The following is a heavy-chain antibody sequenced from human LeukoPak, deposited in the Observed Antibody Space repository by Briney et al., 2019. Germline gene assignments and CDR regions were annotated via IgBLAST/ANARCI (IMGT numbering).Heavy chain of an antibody. CDR3: AKDYKRRGSGGGYFDL. V-gene: IGHV3-9*03. CDR1: GFTFDDYA. D-gene: IGHD6-19*01. Sequence: GGSLRLSRAASGFTFDDYAMHWVRQAPGKGLEWVSGISWNSGSIGYADSVKGRFTISRDNAKNSLYLQMNSLRAEDMALYYCAKDYKRRGSGGGYFDLWGRGTLVTVSS. J-gene: IGHJ2*01. CDR2: ISWNSGSI.